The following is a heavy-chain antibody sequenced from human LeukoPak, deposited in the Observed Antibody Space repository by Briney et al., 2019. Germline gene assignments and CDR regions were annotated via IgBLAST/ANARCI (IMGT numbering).Heavy chain of an antibody. CDR1: GFTFSSYE. J-gene: IGHJ5*02. D-gene: IGHD2-2*01. CDR2: ISSSGSTI. CDR3: ARLGYCSSTSCYRDNWFDP. Sequence: GGSLRLSCAASGFTFSSYEMNWVRQAPGKGLEWVSYISSSGSTIYYADSVKGRFTISRDNAKNSLYLQMNSLRAEDTAVYYCARLGYCSSTSCYRDNWFDPRGQGTLVTVSS. V-gene: IGHV3-48*03.